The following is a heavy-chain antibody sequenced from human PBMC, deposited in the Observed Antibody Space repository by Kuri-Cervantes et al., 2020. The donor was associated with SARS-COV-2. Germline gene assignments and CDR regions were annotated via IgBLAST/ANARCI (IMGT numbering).Heavy chain of an antibody. V-gene: IGHV1-2*04. D-gene: IGHD3-22*01. Sequence: ASVKVSCKASGYTFTDYYMHWVRQAPGQGLEWMGWINPNSGGTNYAQKFQGWVTMTRDTSISTVYMELSRLRSDDTAVYYCARSTHFRRLVVISQGGAFDIWGQGTMVTVSS. CDR2: INPNSGGT. CDR3: ARSTHFRRLVVISQGGAFDI. CDR1: GYTFTDYY. J-gene: IGHJ3*02.